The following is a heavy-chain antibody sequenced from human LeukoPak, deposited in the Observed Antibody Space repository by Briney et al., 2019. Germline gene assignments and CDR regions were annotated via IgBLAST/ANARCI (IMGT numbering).Heavy chain of an antibody. CDR2: VFYSAST. J-gene: IGHJ4*02. V-gene: IGHV4-39*07. CDR3: ARGGSYTMAKNY. CDR1: GGSISSGSYY. D-gene: IGHD1-26*01. Sequence: SETLSLTCTVSGGSISSGSYYWGWIRQPPGKGLEWIGSVFYSASTYYNPSLKCRVTISVDTSKNQFSLRLSSVTAADTAVYYCARGGSYTMAKNYWGQGTLVTVSS.